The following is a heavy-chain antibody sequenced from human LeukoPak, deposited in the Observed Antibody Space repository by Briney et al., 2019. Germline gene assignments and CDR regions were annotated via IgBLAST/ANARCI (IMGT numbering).Heavy chain of an antibody. Sequence: GSLRLSCAASGFTFSGFWISWARQAPGKGLGWVANIKQDGVEKYYVDSVKGRFTISRDNAKNSLYLQMNSLRAEDTAVYYCARSPPSGRYFDWLIFDYWGQGTLVTVSS. V-gene: IGHV3-7*01. CDR3: ARSPPSGRYFDWLIFDY. D-gene: IGHD3-9*01. CDR1: GFTFSGFW. J-gene: IGHJ4*02. CDR2: IKQDGVEK.